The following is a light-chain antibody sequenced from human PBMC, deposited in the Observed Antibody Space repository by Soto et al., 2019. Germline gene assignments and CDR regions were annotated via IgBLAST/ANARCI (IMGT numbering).Light chain of an antibody. J-gene: IGKJ2*01. Sequence: DIPMTQSPSSLSASVGDRVTITCRASESIANYLNWYQQKPGKAPNLLIYAASTLQTGVPSRFSGSGSGTDFTLNISSLQTEDFATYFCQQSYISPYTFGQGTKLDI. CDR3: QQSYISPYT. CDR2: AAS. V-gene: IGKV1-39*01. CDR1: ESIANY.